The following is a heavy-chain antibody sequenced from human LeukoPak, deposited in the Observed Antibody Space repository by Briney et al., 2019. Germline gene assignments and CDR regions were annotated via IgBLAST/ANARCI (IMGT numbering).Heavy chain of an antibody. CDR2: ISSSSSYI. V-gene: IGHV3-21*01. CDR1: GFSFSSDS. D-gene: IGHD2-15*01. CDR3: ARDLDCSGGSCQVFDY. Sequence: KAGGSLRLSCAASGFSFSSDSMNWVRQAPGKGLEWVSSISSSSSYIYSADSVKGRFTISRDNAKNSLYLQMNSLRAEDTAVYYCARDLDCSGGSCQVFDYWGQGTLVTVSS. J-gene: IGHJ4*02.